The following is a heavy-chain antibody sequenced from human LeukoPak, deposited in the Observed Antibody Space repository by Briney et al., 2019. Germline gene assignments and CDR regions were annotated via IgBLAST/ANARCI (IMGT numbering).Heavy chain of an antibody. V-gene: IGHV4-34*01. D-gene: IGHD3-10*01. CDR3: ARYYGSGSYHDY. Sequence: SGTLSLTCAVYGGSFSGYYWSWIRQPPGKGLEWIGEINHSGSTNYNPSLKSRVTISVDTSKNQFSLKLSSVTAADTAVYYCARYYGSGSYHDYWGQGTLVTVSS. CDR2: INHSGST. CDR1: GGSFSGYY. J-gene: IGHJ4*02.